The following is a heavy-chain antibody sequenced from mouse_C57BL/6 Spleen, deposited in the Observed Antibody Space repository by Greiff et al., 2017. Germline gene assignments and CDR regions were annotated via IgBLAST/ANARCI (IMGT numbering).Heavy chain of an antibody. CDR1: GYSITSGYY. J-gene: IGHJ2*01. V-gene: IGHV3-6*01. CDR3: ARVDYGPLY. Sequence: VQLKESGPGLVKPSQSLSLTCSVTGYSITSGYYWNWIRQFPGNKLEWMGYISYDGSNNYNPSLKNRISITRDTSKNQFFLKLNSVTTEDTATYYCARVDYGPLYWGQGTTLTVSS. D-gene: IGHD1-1*01. CDR2: ISYDGSN.